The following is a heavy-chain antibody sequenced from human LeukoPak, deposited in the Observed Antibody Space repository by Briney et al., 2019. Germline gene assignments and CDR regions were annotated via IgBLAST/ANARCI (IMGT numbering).Heavy chain of an antibody. V-gene: IGHV3-9*01. CDR2: ISWNSGSI. CDR1: GFTFSSYW. D-gene: IGHD3-22*01. J-gene: IGHJ4*02. Sequence: GGSLRLSCAASGFTFSSYWMSWVRQAPGKGLEWVSGISWNSGSIGYADSVKGRFTISRDNAKNSLYLQMNSLRAEDTALYYCAKDISYDSSGYSKGYFDYWGQGTLVTVSS. CDR3: AKDISYDSSGYSKGYFDY.